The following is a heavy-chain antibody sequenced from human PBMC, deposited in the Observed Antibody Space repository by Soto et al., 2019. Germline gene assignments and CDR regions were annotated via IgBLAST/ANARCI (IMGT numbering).Heavy chain of an antibody. CDR3: ARTTLELVVNDY. V-gene: IGHV1-3*01. Sequence: VASVKVSCKASGYTFTSYAMHWVRQAPGQRLEWMGWINAGNGNTKYSQKFQGRVTITRDTSASTAYMELSSLRSEDTAVYYCARTTLELVVNDYWGQGTLVTVSS. CDR1: GYTFTSYA. D-gene: IGHD3-22*01. CDR2: INAGNGNT. J-gene: IGHJ4*02.